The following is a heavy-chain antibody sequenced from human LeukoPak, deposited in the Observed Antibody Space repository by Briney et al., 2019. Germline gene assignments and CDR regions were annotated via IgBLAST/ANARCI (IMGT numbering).Heavy chain of an antibody. CDR2: IYPGDSDT. J-gene: IGHJ3*02. V-gene: IGHV5-51*01. Sequence: GESLKISCKGSGYSFTSYWIGWVRQMPGKGLEWMGIIYPGDSDTRYSPSFQGQVTISADKSISTAYLQWSSLKASDTAMYYCARGSRVFAHYDSSGYCSAFDMWGQGTMVTVSS. D-gene: IGHD3-22*01. CDR1: GYSFTSYW. CDR3: ARGSRVFAHYDSSGYCSAFDM.